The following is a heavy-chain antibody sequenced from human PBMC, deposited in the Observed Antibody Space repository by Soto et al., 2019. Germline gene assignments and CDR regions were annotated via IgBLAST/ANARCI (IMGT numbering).Heavy chain of an antibody. CDR2: IYYSGST. J-gene: IGHJ5*02. Sequence: PSETLSLTCTVSGGSISSGGYCWNWIRQHPGKGLEWIGYIYYSGSTNYNPSLKSRVTISVDTSKNQFSLKLSSVTAADTAVYYCARAIDWFDPWGQGTLVTVSS. CDR3: ARAIDWFDP. V-gene: IGHV4-61*08. CDR1: GGSISSGGYC.